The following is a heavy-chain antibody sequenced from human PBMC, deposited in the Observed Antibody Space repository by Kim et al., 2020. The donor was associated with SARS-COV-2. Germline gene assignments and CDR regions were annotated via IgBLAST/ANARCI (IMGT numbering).Heavy chain of an antibody. CDR3: ARDCGGGYFDY. D-gene: IGHD2-21*01. J-gene: IGHJ4*01. CDR1: GFTVSSNY. Sequence: GGSLRLSCAASGFTVSSNYMSWVRLAPGKGLEWVSVIYSGGSTYYADSVKGRLTISRDNTKNTLYLQMNSLRAEDTAVYYCARDCGGGYFDYWGQGTLVTVSS. CDR2: IYSGGST. V-gene: IGHV3-53*01.